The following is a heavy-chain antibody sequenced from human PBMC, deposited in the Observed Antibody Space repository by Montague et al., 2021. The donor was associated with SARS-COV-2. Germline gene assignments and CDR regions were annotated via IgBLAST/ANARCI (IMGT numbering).Heavy chain of an antibody. Sequence: SETLSLTCAVYGGSFSCYYWSWIRQPPGKGLEWIGEINHSGSTNYNPSLKSRVTISVDTSKNQFSLKLSSVTAADTAVYYCARGYDYVWGRYRYLHWFDPWGQGTLVTVSS. J-gene: IGHJ5*02. CDR1: GGSFSCYY. CDR3: ARGYDYVWGRYRYLHWFDP. V-gene: IGHV4-34*01. D-gene: IGHD3-16*02. CDR2: INHSGST.